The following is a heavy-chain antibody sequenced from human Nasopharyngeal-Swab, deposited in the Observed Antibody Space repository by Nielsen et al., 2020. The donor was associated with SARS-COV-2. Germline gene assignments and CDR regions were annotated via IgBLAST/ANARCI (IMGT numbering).Heavy chain of an antibody. D-gene: IGHD1-26*01. CDR1: GDSINNYY. CDR3: ARLLSGTKPPHDAFDI. Sequence: SETLSLTCTVSGDSINNYYWNWIRQPPGKGLEWIGHIFYSGSTNYNPSLKSRVTISIDTSRNQFSLKLSSVTAADTAVYYCARLLSGTKPPHDAFDIWGQGTMVTVSS. V-gene: IGHV4-59*08. CDR2: IFYSGST. J-gene: IGHJ3*02.